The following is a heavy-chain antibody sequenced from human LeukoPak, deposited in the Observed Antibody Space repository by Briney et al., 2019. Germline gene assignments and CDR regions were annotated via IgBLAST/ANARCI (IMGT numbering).Heavy chain of an antibody. D-gene: IGHD3-22*01. J-gene: IGHJ4*02. CDR1: GGSISSYY. Sequence: SETLSLTCTVSGGSISSYYWSWIRQPPGKGLERIGYIYYSGSTNYNPSLKSRVTISVDTSKNQFSLKLSSVTAADTAVYYCARQGPHHYDSSGYYYHYWGQGTLVTVSS. V-gene: IGHV4-59*01. CDR3: ARQGPHHYDSSGYYYHY. CDR2: IYYSGST.